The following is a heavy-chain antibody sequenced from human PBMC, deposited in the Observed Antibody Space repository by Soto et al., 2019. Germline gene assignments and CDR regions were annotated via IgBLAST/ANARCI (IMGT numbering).Heavy chain of an antibody. CDR1: GFTFSAFA. D-gene: IGHD6-25*01. Sequence: RLSCAASGFTFSAFAFIWVRQAPGKGLEWVSAISPLGDYIYYADSVRGRFTFSRDNSRNTLYLHMNGLRVDDAALYYCARQQNRGTVAAANPFISWGQGTLVTVSP. CDR2: ISPLGDYI. CDR3: ARQQNRGTVAAANPFIS. V-gene: IGHV3-23*01. J-gene: IGHJ5*02.